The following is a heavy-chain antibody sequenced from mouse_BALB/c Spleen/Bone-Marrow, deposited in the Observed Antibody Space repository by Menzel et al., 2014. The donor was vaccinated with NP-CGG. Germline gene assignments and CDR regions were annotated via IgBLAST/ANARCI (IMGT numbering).Heavy chain of an antibody. V-gene: IGHV3-1*02. CDR2: IHNSGVT. CDR3: ARLDGSKGFDY. D-gene: IGHD1-1*01. CDR1: GYSITSGYS. Sequence: EVMLVESGPDLVKPSQSLSLTCTVTGYSITSGYSWHWIRQFPGDKLEWMAYIHNSGVTNFNPSLESRISISRDTSKNQFFLQLNSVTTEDTATYYCARLDGSKGFDYWGQGTTLTVSS. J-gene: IGHJ2*01.